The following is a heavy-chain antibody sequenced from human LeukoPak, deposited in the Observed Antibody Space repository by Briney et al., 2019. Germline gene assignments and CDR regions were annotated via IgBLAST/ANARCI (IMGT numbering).Heavy chain of an antibody. CDR3: ARASWYSPHDY. CDR1: GGSFSGYY. J-gene: IGHJ4*02. CDR2: IYHSGST. V-gene: IGHV4-34*01. Sequence: SETLSLTCAVYGGSFSGYYWSWIRQPPGKGLEWIGSIYHSGSTYYNPSLKSRVTISVDTSKNQFSLKLSSVTAADTAVYYCARASWYSPHDYWGQGTLVTVSS. D-gene: IGHD1-1*01.